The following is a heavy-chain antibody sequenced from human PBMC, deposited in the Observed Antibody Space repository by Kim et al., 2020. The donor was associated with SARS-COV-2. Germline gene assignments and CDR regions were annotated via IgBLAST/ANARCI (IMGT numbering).Heavy chain of an antibody. CDR3: ARARGDSGYGPEDAFDI. Sequence: GGSLRLSCAASGFTVSSNYMSWVRQAPGKGLEWVSVIYSGGSTYYADSVKGRFTISRDNSKNTLYLQMNSLRAEDTAVYYCARARGDSGYGPEDAFDIWGQGTMVTVSS. V-gene: IGHV3-53*01. D-gene: IGHD5-12*01. CDR2: IYSGGST. J-gene: IGHJ3*02. CDR1: GFTVSSNY.